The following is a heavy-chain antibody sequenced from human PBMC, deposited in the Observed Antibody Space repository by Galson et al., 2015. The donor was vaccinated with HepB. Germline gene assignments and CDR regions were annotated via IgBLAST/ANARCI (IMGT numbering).Heavy chain of an antibody. J-gene: IGHJ6*02. Sequence: SVKVSCKASGYTFTSYAMNWVRQAPGQGLEWMGWINTNTGNPTYAQGFTGRFVFSLDTSVSTAYLQISSLKAEDTAVYYCARGDCSSTSCYYYYYGMDVWGQGTTVTVSS. V-gene: IGHV7-4-1*02. CDR2: INTNTGNP. D-gene: IGHD2-2*01. CDR1: GYTFTSYA. CDR3: ARGDCSSTSCYYYYYGMDV.